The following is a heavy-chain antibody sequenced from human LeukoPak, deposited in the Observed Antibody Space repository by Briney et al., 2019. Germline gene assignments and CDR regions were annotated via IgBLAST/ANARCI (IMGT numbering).Heavy chain of an antibody. CDR1: GFTVSSNY. CDR3: APDLRGSASSLDD. D-gene: IGHD6-25*01. CDR2: ISGSGETA. V-gene: IGHV3-23*01. Sequence: GGSLRLSCAASGFTVSSNYMSWVRQAPGKGLEWVSLISGSGETAYYLDSVKGRFTISRDNSKNTLSLQMNSLRADDTALYYCAPDLRGSASSLDDWGQGTLVTVSS. J-gene: IGHJ4*02.